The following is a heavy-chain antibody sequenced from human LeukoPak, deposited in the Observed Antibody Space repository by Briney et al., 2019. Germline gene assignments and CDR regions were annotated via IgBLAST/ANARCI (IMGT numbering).Heavy chain of an antibody. CDR1: GYTFTSYY. D-gene: IGHD4-17*01. CDR2: INPSGGST. J-gene: IGHJ4*02. Sequence: ASVKVSCKASGYTFTSYYMHWVRQAPGQGLEWMGIINPSGGSTSYAQKFQGRVTMTSDMSTSTVYMELSSLRSEDTAVYYCARRDGDYYYGDWGQGTLVTVSS. CDR3: ARRDGDYYYGD. V-gene: IGHV1-46*01.